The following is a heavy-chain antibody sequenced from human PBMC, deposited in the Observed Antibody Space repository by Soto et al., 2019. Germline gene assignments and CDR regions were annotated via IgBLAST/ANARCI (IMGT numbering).Heavy chain of an antibody. CDR2: ISSNGGST. Sequence: EVQLVESGGGLVQPGGSLRLSCAASGFTFSSYAMHWVRQAPGKGLEYVSAISSNGGSTYYANSVKGRFTISRDNSKNTLYLQMGSLRSEDMAVYYCARGGSGWYGCMDVWGQGTTVTVSS. D-gene: IGHD6-13*01. CDR1: GFTFSSYA. J-gene: IGHJ6*02. CDR3: ARGGSGWYGCMDV. V-gene: IGHV3-64*01.